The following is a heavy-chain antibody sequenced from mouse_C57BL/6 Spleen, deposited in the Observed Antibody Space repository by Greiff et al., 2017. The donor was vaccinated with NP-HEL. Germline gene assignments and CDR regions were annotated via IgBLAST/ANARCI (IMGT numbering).Heavy chain of an antibody. CDR1: GEKGKREG. J-gene: IGHJ4*01. CDR2: IDHSDSYT. Sequence: VQLQQPGAELVMPGASVKLSCKAAGEKGKREGRKGVKKRPGQGLEWIGEIDHSDSYTNYNQKFKGKSTLTVDKSSSTAYMQLSSLTSEDSAVYYCARYTVPYAMDYWGQGTSVTVSS. CDR3: ARYTVPYAMDY. V-gene: IGHV1-69*01.